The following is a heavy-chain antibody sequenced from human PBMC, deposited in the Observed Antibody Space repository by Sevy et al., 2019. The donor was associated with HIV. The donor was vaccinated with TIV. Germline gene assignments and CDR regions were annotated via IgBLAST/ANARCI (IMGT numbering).Heavy chain of an antibody. CDR3: ARVRDMITFGGVIEDPPVEFDY. D-gene: IGHD3-16*02. CDR1: GYTFTSYG. V-gene: IGHV1-18*01. CDR2: ISAYNGNT. Sequence: ASVKVSCKASGYTFTSYGISWVRQAPGQGLEWMGWISAYNGNTNYAQKLQGRVTMTTDTSTSTAYMELRSLRSDDTAVYYCARVRDMITFGGVIEDPPVEFDYWGQGTLVTVSS. J-gene: IGHJ4*02.